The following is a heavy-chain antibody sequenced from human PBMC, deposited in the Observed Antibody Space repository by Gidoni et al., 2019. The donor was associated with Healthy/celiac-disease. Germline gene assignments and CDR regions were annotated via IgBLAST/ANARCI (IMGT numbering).Heavy chain of an antibody. CDR3: AKDRLNVWPRDAFDI. V-gene: IGHV3-23*01. J-gene: IGHJ3*02. CDR2: ISGSGGSP. D-gene: IGHD2-21*01. CDR1: GFTFSSYA. Sequence: EVQLLESGGGLVQPGGSLRLSCAASGFTFSSYAMSWVGQAPGKGLEWVSVISGSGGSPYYADSVKGRFTISRDNSKNTLYLQMNSLRAEDTAVYYCAKDRLNVWPRDAFDIWGQGTMVTVSS.